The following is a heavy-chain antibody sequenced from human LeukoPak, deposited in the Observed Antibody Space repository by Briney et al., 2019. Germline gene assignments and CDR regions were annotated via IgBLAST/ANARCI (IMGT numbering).Heavy chain of an antibody. J-gene: IGHJ6*03. CDR2: IYYSGST. D-gene: IGHD3-3*01. V-gene: IGHV4-59*12. CDR1: GDSIRSYY. CDR3: AREPLWSGYSYYYYYMDV. Sequence: SETLSLTCTVSGDSIRSYYWSWIRQPPGKGLEWIGSIYYSGSTYYNPSLKSRVTISVDTSKNQFSLKLSSVTAADTAVYYCAREPLWSGYSYYYYYMDVWDRGTTVTVSS.